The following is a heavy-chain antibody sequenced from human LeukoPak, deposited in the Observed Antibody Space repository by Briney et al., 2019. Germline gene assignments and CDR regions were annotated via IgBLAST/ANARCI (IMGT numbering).Heavy chain of an antibody. CDR1: GGSVNTNPNY. D-gene: IGHD1-26*01. CDR2: FYYRGST. V-gene: IGHV4-39*07. J-gene: IGHJ4*02. CDR3: ARGWELPHGLAY. Sequence: SKTLSLTCTVSGGSVNTNPNYWGWVRQPPGKGLEWIGCFYYRGSTYYNPSLRSRVTVSGDSSQNQFSLKLSSVTAADTAVYYCARGWELPHGLAYWGQGTLVTVSS.